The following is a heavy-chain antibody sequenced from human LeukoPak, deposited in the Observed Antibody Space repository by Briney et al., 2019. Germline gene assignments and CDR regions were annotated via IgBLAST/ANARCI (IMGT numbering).Heavy chain of an antibody. Sequence: PSETLSLTCTVSGGSISSNSNYWAWIRQPLGRGLEWIGSISYGGSTYYSPSLESRVTISVDTSKNQFSLRLSSVTAADTAVYYCARQALWFFDHWGQGTLVTVSS. CDR1: GGSISSNSNY. D-gene: IGHD2-21*01. CDR2: ISYGGST. CDR3: ARQALWFFDH. V-gene: IGHV4-39*01. J-gene: IGHJ4*02.